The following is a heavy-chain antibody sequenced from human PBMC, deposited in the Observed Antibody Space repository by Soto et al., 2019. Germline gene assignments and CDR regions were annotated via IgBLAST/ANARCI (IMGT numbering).Heavy chain of an antibody. CDR1: GFTFDDYY. CDR3: ARGGTLWFGELPSDY. V-gene: IGHV3-11*06. Sequence: QVQLVESGGGLVKPGGSLRLSCAASGFTFDDYYMNWFRQAPGRGLEWLSYISRNSDFANYADSVKGRFTVSRDNAKNSLLLQMNSLRAEDTAVYYCARGGTLWFGELPSDYWGQGTLVTVSS. D-gene: IGHD3-10*01. J-gene: IGHJ4*02. CDR2: ISRNSDFA.